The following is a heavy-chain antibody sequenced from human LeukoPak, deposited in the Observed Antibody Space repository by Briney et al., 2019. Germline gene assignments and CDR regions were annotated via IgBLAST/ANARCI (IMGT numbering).Heavy chain of an antibody. CDR3: ARDWGIAVAGRDFDP. V-gene: IGHV3-21*01. Sequence: GGSLTLSCAASGFTFSSYSMNWVRQAPGKGLEWVSSISSSSSYIYYADSVNGRFTISRNNAKNSLYLQMNSLRAEDTAVYYCARDWGIAVAGRDFDPWGQGTLVTVSS. D-gene: IGHD6-19*01. CDR2: ISSSSSYI. J-gene: IGHJ5*02. CDR1: GFTFSSYS.